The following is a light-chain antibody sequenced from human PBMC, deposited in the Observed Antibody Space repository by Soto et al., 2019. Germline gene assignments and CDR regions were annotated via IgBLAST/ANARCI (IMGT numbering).Light chain of an antibody. V-gene: IGLV1-40*01. CDR3: QSYDSSLSGVV. Sequence: QSVLTQPPSVSGAPGQRVTISCTGSNSNIGAGYDVHWYQQLPGTAPKLLIYGNSNRPSGVPDRFSGSKSGTSASLAITGLQAEHEAHYYCQSYDSSLSGVVFGGGTKLTVL. CDR2: GNS. CDR1: NSNIGAGYD. J-gene: IGLJ2*01.